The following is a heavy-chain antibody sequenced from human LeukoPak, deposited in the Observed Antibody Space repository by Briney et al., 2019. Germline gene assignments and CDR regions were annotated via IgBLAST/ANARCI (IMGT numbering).Heavy chain of an antibody. CDR1: GFTFSSYE. V-gene: IGHV3-48*03. D-gene: IGHD3-3*01. CDR3: ARGDPYDFWSGYPI. CDR2: ISSSGSTI. J-gene: IGHJ4*02. Sequence: PGGSLRLSCAASGFTFSSYEMNWVRQAPGKGLEWVSYISSSGSTIYYADSVKGRFTISRDNAKNSLYLQMNSLRAEDTAVYYCARGDPYDFWSGYPIRGQGTLVTVSS.